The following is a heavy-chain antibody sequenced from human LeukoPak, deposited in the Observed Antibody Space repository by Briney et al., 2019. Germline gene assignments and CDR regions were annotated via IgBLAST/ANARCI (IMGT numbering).Heavy chain of an antibody. V-gene: IGHV3-7*01. D-gene: IGHD5-24*01. CDR1: GFTFSRYW. J-gene: IGHJ4*02. Sequence: GGSLRLSCAPSGFTFSRYWMTWVRQTPGKGREWVASIKDDGRQKYYVDSVKGRFTVSRDNAKSSAYLQMDSLRVEDTALYYCARDASRGFDTWGQGTLVTVSS. CDR2: IKDDGRQK. CDR3: ARDASRGFDT.